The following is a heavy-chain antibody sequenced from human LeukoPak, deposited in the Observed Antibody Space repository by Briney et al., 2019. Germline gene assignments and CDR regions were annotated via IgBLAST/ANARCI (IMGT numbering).Heavy chain of an antibody. CDR2: IKQDGSEK. J-gene: IGHJ4*02. Sequence: GGSLRLSCAASGFPFRMYWMTWVRQGPGKGLEWVANIKQDGSEKHYVDSVKGRFTISRDNSKNTLYLQMNSLRAEDTAVYYCARRAGAYSHPYDYWGQGTLVTVSS. V-gene: IGHV3-7*03. CDR1: GFPFRMYW. D-gene: IGHD4/OR15-4a*01. CDR3: ARRAGAYSHPYDY.